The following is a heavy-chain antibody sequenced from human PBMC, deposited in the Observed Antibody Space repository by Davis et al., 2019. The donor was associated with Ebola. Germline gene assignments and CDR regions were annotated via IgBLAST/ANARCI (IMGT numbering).Heavy chain of an antibody. V-gene: IGHV3-7*03. Sequence: GESLKISCAASGFTFSTYWMNWVRQAPGKGLEWVANINQDGSEKYYVDSVKGRFTISRDNAKNSLYLQMNSLRAEDTAVYYCAREIEYYEILTGYFPDWGQGTLVTVSS. J-gene: IGHJ4*02. D-gene: IGHD3-9*01. CDR1: GFTFSTYW. CDR2: INQDGSEK. CDR3: AREIEYYEILTGYFPD.